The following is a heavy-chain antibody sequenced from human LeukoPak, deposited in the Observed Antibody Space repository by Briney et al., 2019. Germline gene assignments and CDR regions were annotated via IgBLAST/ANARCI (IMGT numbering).Heavy chain of an antibody. CDR2: IRQDGSEK. V-gene: IGHV3-7*01. Sequence: GGSLRLSCAASGFTFSSYWMTWGRQAPGKGLEWVANIRQDGSEKNYVDSVKGRFTISRDNAKNSLYLQMNSLRVEDTAVYFCMRQNRAYFFGHWGQGTLVTVSS. CDR3: MRQNRAYFFGH. CDR1: GFTFSSYW. D-gene: IGHD3-3*01. J-gene: IGHJ1*01.